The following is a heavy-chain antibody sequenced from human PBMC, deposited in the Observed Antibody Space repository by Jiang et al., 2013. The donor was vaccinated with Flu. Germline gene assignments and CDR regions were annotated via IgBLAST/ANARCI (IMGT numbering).Heavy chain of an antibody. J-gene: IGHJ4*02. CDR3: ARGWLELGY. D-gene: IGHD6-19*01. CDR2: IKQDGSEK. V-gene: IGHV3-7*03. Sequence: EWVANIKQDGSEKYYVDSVKGRFTISRDNAKNSLYLQMNSLRAEDTAVYYCARGWLELGYWGQGTLVTVSS.